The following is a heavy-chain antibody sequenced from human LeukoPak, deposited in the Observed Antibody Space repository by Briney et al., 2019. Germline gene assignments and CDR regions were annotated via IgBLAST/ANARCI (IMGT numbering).Heavy chain of an antibody. Sequence: SETLSLTCAVYGGSFSGYYWSWIRQPPGKGLEWIGEINHSGSTNYNPSLKSRVTISVDTSKNQFSLKLSSVTAADTAVYYCARHYDYGDDAFDIWGQGTMVTVSS. D-gene: IGHD3-16*01. CDR2: INHSGST. CDR3: ARHYDYGDDAFDI. CDR1: GGSFSGYY. J-gene: IGHJ3*02. V-gene: IGHV4-34*01.